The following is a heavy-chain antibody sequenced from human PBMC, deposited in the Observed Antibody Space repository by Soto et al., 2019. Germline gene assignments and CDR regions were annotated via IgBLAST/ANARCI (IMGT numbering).Heavy chain of an antibody. CDR1: GFTFSSYS. V-gene: IGHV3-48*01. D-gene: IGHD6-13*01. J-gene: IGHJ4*02. Sequence: PGGSLRLSCAASGFTFSSYSMNWIRQAPGKGLEWVSYISSSSSTIYYADSVKDRLTISRDNSKNTLYLQIHTLRAEDTAVYYCAKVSSSWYAGFFDLWGQGTLVTVSS. CDR3: AKVSSSWYAGFFDL. CDR2: ISSSSSTI.